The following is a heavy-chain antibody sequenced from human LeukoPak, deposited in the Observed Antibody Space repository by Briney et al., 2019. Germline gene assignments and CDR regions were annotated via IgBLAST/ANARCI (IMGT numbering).Heavy chain of an antibody. D-gene: IGHD4-11*01. V-gene: IGHV3-30*02. CDR2: IRYDGSNK. CDR3: AKTTVTSSYFDY. Sequence: GRSLRLSCAASGFTSSSYGMQWVRQAPGKGLEWEAFIRYDGSNKYYADSGKGRFTISRENYKNTLYLQMNSLRAEDTAVYYCAKTTVTSSYFDYWGQGTLVTVSS. J-gene: IGHJ4*02. CDR1: GFTSSSYG.